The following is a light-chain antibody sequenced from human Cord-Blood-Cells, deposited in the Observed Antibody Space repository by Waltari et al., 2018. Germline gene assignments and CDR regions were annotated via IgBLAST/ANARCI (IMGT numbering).Light chain of an antibody. Sequence: EIVLTQSPDPLSLSPGERATLSCRASKSVSSYLAWYQQKPAQAPRLLIYDAFNRATGIPASFSGSGSGTDFTLTISSLEPEDFAVYYCQQRSNWPRTFGQGTKVEIK. CDR1: KSVSSY. CDR2: DAF. J-gene: IGKJ1*01. CDR3: QQRSNWPRT. V-gene: IGKV3-11*01.